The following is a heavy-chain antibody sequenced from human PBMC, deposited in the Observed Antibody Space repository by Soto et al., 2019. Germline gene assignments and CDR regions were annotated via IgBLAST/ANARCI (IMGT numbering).Heavy chain of an antibody. CDR3: ARDRIAVAGNPEYFQH. CDR1: GFTVSSNY. J-gene: IGHJ1*01. Sequence: GGSLRLSCAASGFTVSSNYMSWVRQAPGKGLEWVTVIYSGGSTYYADSVKGRFTISRDNSKNTLYLQMNSLRAEDTAVYYCARDRIAVAGNPEYFQHWGQGTLVTVSS. CDR2: IYSGGST. D-gene: IGHD6-19*01. V-gene: IGHV3-66*01.